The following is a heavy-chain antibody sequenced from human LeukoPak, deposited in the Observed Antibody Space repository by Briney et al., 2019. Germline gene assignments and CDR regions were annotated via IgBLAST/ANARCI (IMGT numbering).Heavy chain of an antibody. Sequence: PGGSLRLSCAASGFTFSSYGMHWVRQAPGKGLEWVAFIRYDGSNEYYADSVKGRFTISRGNSKNTLYLQMNSLRAEDTAVYYCAKDLTYYYDSSGYGDAFDIWGQGTMVTVSS. V-gene: IGHV3-30*02. J-gene: IGHJ3*02. CDR1: GFTFSSYG. CDR2: IRYDGSNE. CDR3: AKDLTYYYDSSGYGDAFDI. D-gene: IGHD3-22*01.